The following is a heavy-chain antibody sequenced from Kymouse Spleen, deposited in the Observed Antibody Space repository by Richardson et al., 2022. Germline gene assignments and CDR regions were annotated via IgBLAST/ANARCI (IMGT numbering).Heavy chain of an antibody. CDR1: GGSISSSSYY. V-gene: IGHV4-39*01. CDR2: IYYSGST. J-gene: IGHJ6*02. CDR3: ARGDGGALGMDV. Sequence: QLQLQESGPGLVKPSETLSLTCTVSGGSISSSSYYWGWIRQPPGKGLEWIGSIYYSGSTYYNPSLKSRVTISVDTSKNQFSLKLSSVTAADTAVYYCARGDGGALGMDVWGQGTTVTVSS. D-gene: IGHD4-23*01.